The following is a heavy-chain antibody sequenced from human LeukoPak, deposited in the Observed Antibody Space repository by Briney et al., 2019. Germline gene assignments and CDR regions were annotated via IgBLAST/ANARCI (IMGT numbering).Heavy chain of an antibody. CDR1: GFTFSSYE. Sequence: GGSLRLSCAASGFTFSSYEMNWVRQAPGKGLEWVSYISRGGTTTFYADSVKGRFTISRDNAKNSLYLQMNSLRAEDTAVYYCARDAYVNNYDSSGYSDYSYCGMDVWGQGTTVTVSS. V-gene: IGHV3-48*03. CDR2: ISRGGTTT. CDR3: ARDAYVNNYDSSGYSDYSYCGMDV. J-gene: IGHJ6*02. D-gene: IGHD3-22*01.